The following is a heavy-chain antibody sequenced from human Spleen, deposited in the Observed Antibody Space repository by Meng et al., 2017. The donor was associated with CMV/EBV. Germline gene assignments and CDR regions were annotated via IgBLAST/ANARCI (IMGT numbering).Heavy chain of an antibody. Sequence: GGSLRLSCAASGFSFFTYSMNWVRQAPGKGLEWVSSISSSSSYIYYADSLKGRFTISRDNAKNSLYLLMNSLGAEDTAVYYCARMIHSDDFPPPRGMDVWGQGTTVTVSS. V-gene: IGHV3-21*01. CDR3: ARMIHSDDFPPPRGMDV. CDR2: ISSSSSYI. CDR1: GFSFFTYS. D-gene: IGHD3-3*01. J-gene: IGHJ6*02.